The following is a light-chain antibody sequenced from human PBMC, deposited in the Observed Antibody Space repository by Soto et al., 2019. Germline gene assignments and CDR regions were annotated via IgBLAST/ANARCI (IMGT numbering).Light chain of an antibody. J-gene: IGKJ1*01. CDR3: QQSYSTPPT. V-gene: IGKV1-9*01. Sequence: IQLTQSPSTLSASVGDRVTITCRASQGVASYLAWYQQKPGEAPKLLIYAASTLSGGVPSRFSGSGSGTEFTLTISSLQPDDFATYFCQQSYSTPPTFGQGTKVDIK. CDR2: AAS. CDR1: QGVASY.